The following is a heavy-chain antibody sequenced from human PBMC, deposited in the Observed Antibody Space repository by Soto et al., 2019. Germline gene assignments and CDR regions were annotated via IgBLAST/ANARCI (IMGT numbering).Heavy chain of an antibody. CDR3: ARADKLRFLATYYGMDV. Sequence: WASVKVSCKASGYTFTGYYMHWVRQAPGQGLEWMGWINPNSGGTNYAQKFQGWVTMTRDTSISTAYMELSRLRSDDTAVYYCARADKLRFLATYYGMDVWGQGTTVTVSS. J-gene: IGHJ6*02. V-gene: IGHV1-2*04. CDR1: GYTFTGYY. CDR2: INPNSGGT. D-gene: IGHD3-3*01.